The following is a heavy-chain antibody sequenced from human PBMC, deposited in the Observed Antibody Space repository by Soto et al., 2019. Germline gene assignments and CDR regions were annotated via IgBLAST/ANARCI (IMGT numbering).Heavy chain of an antibody. D-gene: IGHD2-2*01. V-gene: IGHV3-53*01. CDR3: ARDSQGVPPAIPGYYYYGMDV. CDR1: GFTVSSNY. J-gene: IGHJ6*02. CDR2: IYIAGTT. Sequence: EVQLVESGGGLIQPGGSLRLSCVASGFTVSSNYMNWVRQAPGKGLEWVSIIYIAGTTYYADSVHGRFTISRDNSKNTLYLQMNSLRVEDTAVYYCARDSQGVPPAIPGYYYYGMDVWGQGTTVTVSS.